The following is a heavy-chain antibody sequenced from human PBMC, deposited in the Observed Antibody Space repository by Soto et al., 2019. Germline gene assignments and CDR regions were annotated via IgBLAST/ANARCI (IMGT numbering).Heavy chain of an antibody. Sequence: SQTLSLTCAISGDSVSSNSAAWNWIRQSPSRGLEWLGRTYYRSKWYNDYAVSVKSRITINPDTSKNQFSLQLNSVTPEDTAVYYCARFQYSSSWYFSYGMDVWGQGTTVTVSS. J-gene: IGHJ6*02. CDR2: TYYRSKWYN. CDR3: ARFQYSSSWYFSYGMDV. D-gene: IGHD6-13*01. CDR1: GDSVSSNSAA. V-gene: IGHV6-1*01.